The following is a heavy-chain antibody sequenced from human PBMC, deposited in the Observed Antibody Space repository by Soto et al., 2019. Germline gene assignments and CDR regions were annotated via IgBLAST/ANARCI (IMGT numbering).Heavy chain of an antibody. CDR3: ARDYSSSLAPWFAP. V-gene: IGHV1-69*02. D-gene: IGHD6-6*01. Sequence: QVQLVQSGAEVKKPGSSVKVSCKASGGTFSSYTISWVRQAPGQVLEGLGRIIPILGIANYAQKFQGRVTITADKSTRTAYMELSSLRSEDTDVYYCARDYSSSLAPWFAPWGQGTLVTVSS. CDR2: IIPILGIA. J-gene: IGHJ5*02. CDR1: GGTFSSYT.